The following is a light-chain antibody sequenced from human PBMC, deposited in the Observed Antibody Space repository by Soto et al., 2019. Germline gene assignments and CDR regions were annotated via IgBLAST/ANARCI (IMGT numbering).Light chain of an antibody. V-gene: IGKV3-20*01. CDR2: GAS. Sequence: EIVLTQSPGTLSLSPGERATLSCRASQTVSSNQLAWYQQKPGQTPRLLIYGASSRATGIPDRISGSGSGTDFTLTISRLEPDDFAVYYCEQYGSSPYTCGPGPKVDIK. CDR1: QTVSSNQ. J-gene: IGKJ3*01. CDR3: EQYGSSPYT.